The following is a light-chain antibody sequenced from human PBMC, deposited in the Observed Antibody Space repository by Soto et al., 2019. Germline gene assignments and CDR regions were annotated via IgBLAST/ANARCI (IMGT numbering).Light chain of an antibody. V-gene: IGLV1-44*01. CDR3: AAWDDSLNGVV. CDR1: SPNIGSNT. J-gene: IGLJ2*01. CDR2: SNN. Sequence: QSVLTQPPSASGTPGQRVTISCSGSSPNIGSNTVNWYQQLPGTAPKLLIYSNNQRPSGVPDRFSGSKSGTSASRAISGLQSEYEADYYCAAWDDSLNGVVFGGGTKLTVL.